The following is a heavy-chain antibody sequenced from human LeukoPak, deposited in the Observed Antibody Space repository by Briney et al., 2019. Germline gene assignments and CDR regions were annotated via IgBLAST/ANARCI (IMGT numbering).Heavy chain of an antibody. Sequence: PGGSLRLSCTVSGFTFNSYSMDWVRQAPGKGLEWVSVMSNSGGSTSYADSVKGRFTISRDNSKNTLYLQTNSLRAEDTAVYYCAKDRSGPAEHWGQGTLVTVSS. V-gene: IGHV3-23*01. CDR3: AKDRSGPAEH. CDR2: MSNSGGST. J-gene: IGHJ1*01. CDR1: GFTFNSYS.